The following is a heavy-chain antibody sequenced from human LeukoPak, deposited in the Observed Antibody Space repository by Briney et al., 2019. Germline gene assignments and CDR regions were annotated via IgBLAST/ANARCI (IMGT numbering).Heavy chain of an antibody. Sequence: PSETLSLTCAVSGGSISGYYWTWIRQSPGKGLDWIGYIHYSGSTNYNPSLKSRVTISVDTSKNQFSLRLTSVTAADSAVYYCARDSGRILTYYYYLDVWGKGTTVTVSS. CDR3: ARDSGRILTYYYYLDV. CDR1: GGSISGYY. V-gene: IGHV4-59*01. CDR2: IHYSGST. D-gene: IGHD4/OR15-4a*01. J-gene: IGHJ6*03.